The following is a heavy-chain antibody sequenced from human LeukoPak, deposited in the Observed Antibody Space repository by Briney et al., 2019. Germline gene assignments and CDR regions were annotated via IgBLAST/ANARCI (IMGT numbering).Heavy chain of an antibody. CDR2: INGSGSNT. V-gene: IGHV3-23*01. CDR1: GFTFSSYA. Sequence: PGGSLRLSCAASGFTFSSYAMTWVRQAPGKGLEWVSSINGSGSNTYYVDSVKGRFTISRDNSKNTLYLQMNSLRAEDTAVYYCAKGVLRTGGDYWGQGTLVTVSS. CDR3: AKGVLRTGGDY. D-gene: IGHD3-16*01. J-gene: IGHJ4*02.